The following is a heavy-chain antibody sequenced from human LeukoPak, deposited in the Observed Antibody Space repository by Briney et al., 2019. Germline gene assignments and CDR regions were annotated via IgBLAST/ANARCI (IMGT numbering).Heavy chain of an antibody. CDR3: ARSGYLVGATLNFDY. J-gene: IGHJ4*02. Sequence: SETLSLTCTVSGGSISSSSYYWGWIRQPPGKGVERIGRIYYSGSTYYNPSLKSRVTISVDTSKNQFSLKLNSVTAADTAVYYCARSGYLVGATLNFDYWGQGTLVTVSS. D-gene: IGHD1-26*01. CDR2: IYYSGST. V-gene: IGHV4-39*07. CDR1: GGSISSSSYY.